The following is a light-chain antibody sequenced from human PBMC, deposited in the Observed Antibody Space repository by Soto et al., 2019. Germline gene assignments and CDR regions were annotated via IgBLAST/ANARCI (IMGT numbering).Light chain of an antibody. CDR2: GAS. CDR1: QSINTF. CDR3: LQSSRAPRT. Sequence: DIQMTQSPSSLSASVGDRVTITCRASQSINTFLHWYQQKSGKAPELLIYGASTLQSGVPSRFSGSGSGTDFTLTITSLQPEDFATYYCLQSSRAPRTFGQGTKLEI. J-gene: IGKJ2*01. V-gene: IGKV1-39*01.